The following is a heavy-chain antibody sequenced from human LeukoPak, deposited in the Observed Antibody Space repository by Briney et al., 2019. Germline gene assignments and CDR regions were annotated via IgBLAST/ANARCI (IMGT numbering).Heavy chain of an antibody. Sequence: SETLSLTCTVSGGSISSYYWSWIRQPAGKGLEWIGRIYTSGSTNYNAPLKSRVSMSVDTSKNQFSLKLSSVTAADTAVFYCARENSGSYREFDYWGQGTLVTVPS. CDR2: IYTSGST. V-gene: IGHV4-4*07. J-gene: IGHJ4*02. CDR3: ARENSGSYREFDY. CDR1: GGSISSYY. D-gene: IGHD1-26*01.